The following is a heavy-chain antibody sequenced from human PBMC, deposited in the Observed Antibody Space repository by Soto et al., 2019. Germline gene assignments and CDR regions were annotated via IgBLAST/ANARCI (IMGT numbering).Heavy chain of an antibody. J-gene: IGHJ6*02. Sequence: PGGSLRLSWAAPGFTFSNYVMHWVRQAPGKGLEWVAFISDDGSNKYYADSMKGRFTMSRDNSKSTLYLQMNSLRVEDTAVYYCTKRRNVLRFLEWSSGMEVWGQGTTVTVSS. CDR1: GFTFSNYV. CDR2: ISDDGSNK. D-gene: IGHD3-3*01. V-gene: IGHV3-30*18. CDR3: TKRRNVLRFLEWSSGMEV.